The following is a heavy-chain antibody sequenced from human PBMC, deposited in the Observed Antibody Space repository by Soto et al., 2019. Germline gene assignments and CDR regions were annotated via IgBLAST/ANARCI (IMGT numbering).Heavy chain of an antibody. V-gene: IGHV4-39*01. J-gene: IGHJ5*02. CDR2: IYYSGST. CDR1: RGSISSGTNY. Sequence: ASETLSLTCTVSRGSISSGTNYWAWIRQPPGKGLERIANIYYSGSTFYNPSLKSRVTISLDTSKNQFSLKLRSVTAADTAVYYLVRHQPGSTFFPCGQVFLV. CDR3: VRHQPGSTFFP.